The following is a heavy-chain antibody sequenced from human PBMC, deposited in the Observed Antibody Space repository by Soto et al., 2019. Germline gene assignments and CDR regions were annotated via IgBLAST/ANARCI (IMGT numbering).Heavy chain of an antibody. CDR2: IYYSGST. J-gene: IGHJ5*02. CDR1: GGSISSSSYY. Sequence: QLQLQESGPGLVKPSETLSLTCTVSGGSISSSSYYWGWIRQPPGKGLEWIGSIYYSGSTYYNPSLKSRCTISGATSKNQFSLRLSSVTAADTAVYYCARPRHHTHNWFDPWGQGTLVTVSS. V-gene: IGHV4-39*01. CDR3: ARPRHHTHNWFDP. D-gene: IGHD2-2*02.